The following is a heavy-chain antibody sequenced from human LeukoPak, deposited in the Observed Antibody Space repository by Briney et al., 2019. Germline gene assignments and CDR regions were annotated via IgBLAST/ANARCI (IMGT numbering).Heavy chain of an antibody. V-gene: IGHV1-46*01. CDR3: AKDGRDYYDSSGTFDY. Sequence: ASVKVSCKASGYTFTSYYMHWVRQAPGQGLEWMGIINPSGGSTSYAQKFQGRVTMTRDTSTSTVYMELSSLRSEDTALYYCAKDGRDYYDSSGTFDYWGQGTLVTVSS. CDR2: INPSGGST. CDR1: GYTFTSYY. J-gene: IGHJ4*02. D-gene: IGHD3-22*01.